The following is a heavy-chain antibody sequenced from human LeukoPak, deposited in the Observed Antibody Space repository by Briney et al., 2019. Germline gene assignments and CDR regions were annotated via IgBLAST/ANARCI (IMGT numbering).Heavy chain of an antibody. J-gene: IGHJ3*02. V-gene: IGHV3-30*04. CDR2: ISYDGSNK. D-gene: IGHD6-13*01. Sequence: PGGSLRLSCAASGFTFSSYAMHWVRQAPGKGLEWVAVISYDGSNKYYADSVKGRFTISRDNSKNTLYLQMNSLRAEDTAVYYCARDRGSSWPDAFDIWGQGTMVTVSS. CDR3: ARDRGSSWPDAFDI. CDR1: GFTFSSYA.